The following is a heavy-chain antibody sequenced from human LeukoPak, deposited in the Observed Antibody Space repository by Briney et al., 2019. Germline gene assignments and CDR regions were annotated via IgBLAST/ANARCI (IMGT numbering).Heavy chain of an antibody. V-gene: IGHV4-34*01. CDR2: INHSGST. J-gene: IGHJ3*02. CDR3: ARRTAFWSGYYSDAFDI. D-gene: IGHD3-3*01. Sequence: SVTLSLTCAVYGGSFSGYYWSWIRQPPGKGLEWIGEINHSGSTNYNPSLKSRVTISVDTSKNQFSLKLSSVTAADTAVYYCARRTAFWSGYYSDAFDIWGQGTMVTVSS. CDR1: GGSFSGYY.